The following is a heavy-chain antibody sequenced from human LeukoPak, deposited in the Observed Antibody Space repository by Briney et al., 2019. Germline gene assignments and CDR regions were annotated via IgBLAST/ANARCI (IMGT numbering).Heavy chain of an antibody. CDR3: ARAPARLFDAFDI. CDR2: TYYSGSI. V-gene: IGHV4-59*01. J-gene: IGHJ3*02. CDR1: GGSISSYY. D-gene: IGHD2-2*01. Sequence: SETLPLTCTVSGGSISSYYWSWIRQPPGKGLEWIGYTYYSGSINYNPSLKSRVTISVDTSKNQFSLKLSSVTAADTAVYYCARAPARLFDAFDIWGQGTMVTVPS.